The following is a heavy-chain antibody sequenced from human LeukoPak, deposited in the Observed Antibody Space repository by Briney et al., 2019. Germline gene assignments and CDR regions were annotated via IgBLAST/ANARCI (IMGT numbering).Heavy chain of an antibody. Sequence: SETLSLTCAVYGGSFSGYYWSWIRQPPGKGLEWIGEINHSGSTNYNPSLKSRVTISVDTSKNQFSLKLSSVTAADTAVYYCARAEIYYYYYMDVWGKGTTVTISS. J-gene: IGHJ6*03. CDR1: GGSFSGYY. V-gene: IGHV4-34*01. CDR3: ARAEIYYYYYMDV. CDR2: INHSGST.